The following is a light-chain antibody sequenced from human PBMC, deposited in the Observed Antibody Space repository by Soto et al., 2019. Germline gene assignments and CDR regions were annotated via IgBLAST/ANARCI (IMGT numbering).Light chain of an antibody. CDR3: QQYGSSPPYT. Sequence: EIGLTQSPGTRSLSPGERATLSCRASQSVSSSYLAWYQQKPGQAPSRLIYGASSRATGIPDRFSGSGSGTDFTLTISRLEPEDFAVYYCQQYGSSPPYTFGQGTKREIK. J-gene: IGKJ2*01. CDR1: QSVSSSY. CDR2: GAS. V-gene: IGKV3-20*01.